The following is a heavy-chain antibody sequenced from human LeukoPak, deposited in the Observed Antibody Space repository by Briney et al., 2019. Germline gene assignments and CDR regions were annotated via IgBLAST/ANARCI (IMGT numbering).Heavy chain of an antibody. CDR1: GFTFSSCS. CDR2: ISSSSSYI. V-gene: IGHV3-21*01. J-gene: IGHJ3*02. D-gene: IGHD5-12*01. CDR3: ARDSKRWLPNPDAFDI. Sequence: GGSLRLSCAASGFTFSSCSMNWVRQAPGKGLEWVSSISSSSSYIYYADSVKGRFTISRDNAKNSLYLQMNSLRAEDTAVYYCARDSKRWLPNPDAFDIWGQGTMVTVSS.